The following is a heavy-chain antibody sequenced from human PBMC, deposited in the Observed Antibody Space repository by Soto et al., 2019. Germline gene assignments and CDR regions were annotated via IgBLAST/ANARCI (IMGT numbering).Heavy chain of an antibody. CDR1: GGSFSGYY. D-gene: IGHD6-6*01. J-gene: IGHJ4*02. CDR3: ARDSSSSFDY. Sequence: SETLSLTCAVYGGSFSGYYWSWIRQPPGKGLEWIGEINHSGSTNYNPSLKSRVTISVDTSKNQFSLKLSSVTAADTAVYYCARDSSSSFDYWGQGTLVTVSS. CDR2: INHSGST. V-gene: IGHV4-34*01.